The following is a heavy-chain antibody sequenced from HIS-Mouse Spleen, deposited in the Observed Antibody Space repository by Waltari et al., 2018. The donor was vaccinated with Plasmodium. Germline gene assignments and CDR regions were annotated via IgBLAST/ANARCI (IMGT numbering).Heavy chain of an antibody. V-gene: IGHV3-30*03. CDR2: ISYDGSNK. CDR1: VFTSSRYG. J-gene: IGHJ4*02. Sequence: QVQLVESGGGVVQPGRSLRLSLAASVFTSSRYGMHWVRQAPGKGLEWVAVISYDGSNKYYADSVKGRFTISRDNSKNTLYLQMNSLRAEDTAVYYCATSGLTGGTYYFDYWGQGTLVTVSS. CDR3: ATSGLTGGTYYFDY. D-gene: IGHD7-27*01.